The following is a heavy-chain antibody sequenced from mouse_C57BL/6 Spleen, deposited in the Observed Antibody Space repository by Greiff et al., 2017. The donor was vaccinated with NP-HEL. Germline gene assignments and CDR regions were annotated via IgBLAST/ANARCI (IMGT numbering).Heavy chain of an antibody. J-gene: IGHJ3*01. CDR2: IWGDGST. CDR1: GFSLTSYG. V-gene: IGHV2-3*01. CDR3: AEPMIAAWFAY. D-gene: IGHD2-4*01. Sequence: QVQLQESGPGLVAPSQSLSIPCTVSGFSLTSYGVSWVRQPPGKGLEWLGVIWGDGSTNYHSALISRLSISKDNSKSQAFLKLNSLQTDDTATYYCAEPMIAAWFAYWGQGTRVTVAA.